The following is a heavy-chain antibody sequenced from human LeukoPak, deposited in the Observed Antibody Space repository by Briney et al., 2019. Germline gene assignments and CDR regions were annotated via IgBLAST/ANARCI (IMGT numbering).Heavy chain of an antibody. CDR1: GFTFSSYS. CDR2: INHSGST. J-gene: IGHJ4*02. CDR3: ARFLIVVAYFDY. V-gene: IGHV4-34*01. Sequence: GSLRLSCAASGFTFSSYSMNWVRQPPGKGLEWIGEINHSGSTNYNPSLKSRVTISVDTSKNQFSLKLSSVTAADTAVYYCARFLIVVAYFDYWGQGTLVTVSS. D-gene: IGHD3-22*01.